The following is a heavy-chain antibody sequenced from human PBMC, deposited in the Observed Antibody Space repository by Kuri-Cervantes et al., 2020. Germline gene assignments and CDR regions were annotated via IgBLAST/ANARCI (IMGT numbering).Heavy chain of an antibody. CDR2: IYYTGST. J-gene: IGHJ4*02. CDR3: ARAVGHYFGSGSYYDGYFDY. CDR1: GVSITSGGYY. Sequence: SETLSLTCPVSGVSITSGGYYWSWIRQHPGKGLEWIGYIYYTGSTSYNPSLESRVTISLDTSKNQFSLGLSSVTAADTAVYYCARAVGHYFGSGSYYDGYFDYWGQGSLVTDSS. V-gene: IGHV4-31*03. D-gene: IGHD3-10*01.